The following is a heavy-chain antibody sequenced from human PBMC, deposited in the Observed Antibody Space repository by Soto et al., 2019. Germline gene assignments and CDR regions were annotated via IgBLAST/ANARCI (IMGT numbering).Heavy chain of an antibody. J-gene: IGHJ6*02. V-gene: IGHV4-31*01. D-gene: IGHD3-3*01. CDR3: AEELTFFGVFIGMNA. CDR1: GGSISSGGYY. Sequence: QVQLQESGPGLVKPSQTLSLTCTVSGGSISSGGYYWSWIRQHPGKGLEWIGYIYYSGSTYYNPSTKSEVTISVDTAKNQSSLKRSSVTAAETAVYYGAEELTFFGVFIGMNAWGQGPRSPSP. CDR2: IYYSGST.